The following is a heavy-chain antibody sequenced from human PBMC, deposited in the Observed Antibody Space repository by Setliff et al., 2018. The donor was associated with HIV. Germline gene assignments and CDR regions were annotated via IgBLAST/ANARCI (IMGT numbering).Heavy chain of an antibody. CDR1: GDSVSSRSYY. CDR2: IYFNGIT. Sequence: SETLSLTCSVSGDSVSSRSYYWGWIRQSPGKGLEWIGSIYFNGITHDNPSLKSRVTISVDKSKNQFPLKLSSVTAADTAVYYCARGYYDSSGYYFGSSYWYFDLWGRGTLVTVSS. CDR3: ARGYYDSSGYYFGSSYWYFDL. V-gene: IGHV4-39*06. J-gene: IGHJ2*01. D-gene: IGHD3-22*01.